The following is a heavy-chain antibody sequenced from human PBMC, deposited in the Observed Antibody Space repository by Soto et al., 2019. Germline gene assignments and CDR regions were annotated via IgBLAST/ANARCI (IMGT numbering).Heavy chain of an antibody. CDR3: ARDMGFSDY. Sequence: GGSLRLSCAASGFAFSKYGMYWVRQAPGKGLEWVAVIWYDGSIKYYADSVKGRLTISRDNSENTLYLQMSSLRVEDTGVYYCARDMGFSDYWGQGTQVTVSS. J-gene: IGHJ4*02. D-gene: IGHD3-10*01. V-gene: IGHV3-33*07. CDR2: IWYDGSIK. CDR1: GFAFSKYG.